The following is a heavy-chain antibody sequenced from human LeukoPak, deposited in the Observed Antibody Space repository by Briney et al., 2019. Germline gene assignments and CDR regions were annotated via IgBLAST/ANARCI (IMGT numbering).Heavy chain of an antibody. CDR1: GGSISSGGHY. Sequence: PSQTLSLTCTVSGGSISSGGHYWSWIRQHPGKGLEWIGYIYYSGSTYYNPSLKSRVTISVDTSKNQFSLKLSSVTAADTAVYYCAREQSWGSYRYTVDYWGQGTLVTVSS. D-gene: IGHD3-16*02. CDR2: IYYSGST. J-gene: IGHJ4*02. V-gene: IGHV4-31*03. CDR3: AREQSWGSYRYTVDY.